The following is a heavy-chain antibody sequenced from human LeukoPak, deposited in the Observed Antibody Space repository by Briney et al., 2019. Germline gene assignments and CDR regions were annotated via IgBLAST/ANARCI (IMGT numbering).Heavy chain of an antibody. CDR1: GASISSGSYY. CDR2: ISTSGST. CDR3: ATGGYDFWSGQRLDY. Sequence: SETLSLTCTVSGASISSGSYYWSWIWQPAGKGLEWIGRISTSGSTNYNSSLKSRVTISVDTSNNQFSLKLSSVTAADTAVYYCATGGYDFWSGQRLDYWGQGTLVTVSS. V-gene: IGHV4-61*02. J-gene: IGHJ4*02. D-gene: IGHD3-3*01.